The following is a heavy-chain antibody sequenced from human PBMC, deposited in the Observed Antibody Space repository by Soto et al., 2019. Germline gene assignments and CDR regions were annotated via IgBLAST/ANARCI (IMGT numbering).Heavy chain of an antibody. V-gene: IGHV3-23*01. D-gene: IGHD3-3*01. CDR1: GFNFSSYA. J-gene: IGHJ6*03. CDR2: ISGSGGST. CDR3: AKGQVLRFLEWLPLSMDV. Sequence: PGGSLRLSCAASGFNFSSYAMSWVRQAPGKGLEWVSAISGSGGSTYYADSVKGRFTISRDNSKNTLYLQMNSLRAEDTAVYYCAKGQVLRFLEWLPLSMDVWGKGTTVTVSS.